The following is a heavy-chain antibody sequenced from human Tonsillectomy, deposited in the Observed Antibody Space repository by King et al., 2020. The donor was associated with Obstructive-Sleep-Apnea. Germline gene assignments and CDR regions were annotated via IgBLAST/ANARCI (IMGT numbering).Heavy chain of an antibody. V-gene: IGHV3-30-3*01. J-gene: IGHJ4*02. Sequence: VQLVQSGGGVVQPGRSLRLSCAASGFSFNYYTMHWVRQAPGKGLEWVAVISYDGSNKYYADSVKGRFTISRDNSKDTQYLQMNSLRVEDTAVYYCARGDHYDSSDYRGAFDYWGQGTLVTVSS. D-gene: IGHD3-22*01. CDR2: ISYDGSNK. CDR3: ARGDHYDSSDYRGAFDY. CDR1: GFSFNYYT.